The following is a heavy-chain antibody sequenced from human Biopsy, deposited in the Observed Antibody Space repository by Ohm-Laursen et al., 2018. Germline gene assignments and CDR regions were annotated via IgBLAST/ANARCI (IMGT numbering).Heavy chain of an antibody. V-gene: IGHV3-11*06. Sequence: SLRLSCTASGFTFSDYYMTWIRQAPGKGLEWVSSISASSSYIYYADSVKGRFTVSRDNTKNTLYLQMNSLRAADTAIYFCATELLPPGVGGPWLDSWGQGTPVTVSS. CDR1: GFTFSDYY. CDR3: ATELLPPGVGGPWLDS. CDR2: ISASSSYI. J-gene: IGHJ5*01. D-gene: IGHD3-10*01.